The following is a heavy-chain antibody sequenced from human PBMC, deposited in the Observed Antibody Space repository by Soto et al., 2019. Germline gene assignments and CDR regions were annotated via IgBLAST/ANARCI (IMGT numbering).Heavy chain of an antibody. J-gene: IGHJ6*02. D-gene: IGHD1-1*01. CDR2: ISGYNGDT. V-gene: IGHV1-18*01. CDR1: GYTFTRYG. CDR3: AKNGQLPYYSYGMDV. Sequence: QGQLVQSGPEVKKPGASVKVSCKASGYTFTRYGISWVRQAPGQGLEWMGWISGYNGDTNYAQKVQGRVTMNIDTSTSTAYMELRSLTSDDTAIYYCAKNGQLPYYSYGMDVWGQGTTVTVSS.